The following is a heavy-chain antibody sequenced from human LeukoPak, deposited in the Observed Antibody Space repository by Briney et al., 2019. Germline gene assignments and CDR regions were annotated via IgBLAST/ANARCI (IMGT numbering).Heavy chain of an antibody. CDR3: ARGVVTAPSDY. V-gene: IGHV4-38-2*02. D-gene: IGHD2-21*02. CDR2: IYHSGRT. CDR1: GYSISSGYY. Sequence: SETLSLTCTVSGYSISSGYYWGWIRQPPGKGLEWIGSIYHSGRTFYNPPLKSRVTISVDTSKNQFSLKLSSVTAADTAVYYCARGVVTAPSDYWGQGTLVTVSS. J-gene: IGHJ4*02.